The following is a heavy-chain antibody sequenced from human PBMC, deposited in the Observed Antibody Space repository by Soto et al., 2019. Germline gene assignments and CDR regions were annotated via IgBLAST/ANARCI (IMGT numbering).Heavy chain of an antibody. D-gene: IGHD2-2*01. CDR3: EASREYHIPYLDX. CDR1: GFTFSSYW. CDR2: INQDGSEK. J-gene: IGHJ4*02. V-gene: IGHV3-7*03. Sequence: PGGSLRLSFAASGFTFSSYWMSWVRQAPGKGLEGVGNINQDGSEKYYVYSVKVRFTISRASAKTSLYLQMNRLRSEDTAVYYCEASREYHIPYLDXWGQGTLVTVS.